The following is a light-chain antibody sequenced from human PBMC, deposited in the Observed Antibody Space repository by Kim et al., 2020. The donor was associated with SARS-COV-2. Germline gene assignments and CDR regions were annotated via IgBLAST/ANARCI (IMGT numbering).Light chain of an antibody. CDR3: HQYNDWPPGDT. CDR2: GAS. J-gene: IGKJ2*01. CDR1: QSVSNN. Sequence: EIVMTQSPATLSVSPGERATLSCRASQSVSNNLAWYQHKPGQSPRLLIYGASTRATGIPARFSGSGSGTDFTLTVSSLQSEDFAVYYCHQYNDWPPGDTFGQGTKLEI. V-gene: IGKV3-15*01.